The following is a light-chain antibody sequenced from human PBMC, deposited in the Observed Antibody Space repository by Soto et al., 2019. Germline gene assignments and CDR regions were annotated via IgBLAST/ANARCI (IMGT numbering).Light chain of an antibody. Sequence: EIVLTQSPGTLSLSPGERATLSCRASQSVSSSYLAWYQQKPGQAPRLLIYDASSRATGIADRFSGSGSGTDFTLIISRLEPEDFAVYYCQQYGSSPLTFGGGTRWIS. CDR3: QQYGSSPLT. J-gene: IGKJ4*01. V-gene: IGKV3-20*01. CDR1: QSVSSSY. CDR2: DAS.